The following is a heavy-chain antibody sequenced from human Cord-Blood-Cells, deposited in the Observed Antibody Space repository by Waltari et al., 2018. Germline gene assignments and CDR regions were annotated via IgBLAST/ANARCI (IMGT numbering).Heavy chain of an antibody. D-gene: IGHD1-26*01. CDR2: ISAYNGNK. V-gene: IGHV1-18*01. CDR3: ARVLVGIVGATHAFDI. J-gene: IGHJ3*02. Sequence: VQLVQSGAEVKKPGASVKVSCKATGYTFTSYGISWARQAPGQGLEWMGWISAYNGNKNYAQKFQGRITMTTDTSTSTAYMELRSLRSDDTAVYYCARVLVGIVGATHAFDIWGQGTMVTVSS. CDR1: GYTFTSYG.